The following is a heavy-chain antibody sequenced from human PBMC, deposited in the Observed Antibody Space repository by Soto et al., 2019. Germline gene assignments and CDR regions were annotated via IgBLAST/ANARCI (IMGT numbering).Heavy chain of an antibody. Sequence: ASVKVSCKASGYTFTSYGLHWVRQAPGQRLECMGWINAGNGNTKYSQKFQGRVTITRDMSTSTAYMELSSLRSEDTAVYYCAAEGRAYCGGDCYDAFDIWGQGTMVTVS. CDR3: AAEGRAYCGGDCYDAFDI. CDR2: INAGNGNT. J-gene: IGHJ3*02. V-gene: IGHV1-3*01. D-gene: IGHD2-21*02. CDR1: GYTFTSYG.